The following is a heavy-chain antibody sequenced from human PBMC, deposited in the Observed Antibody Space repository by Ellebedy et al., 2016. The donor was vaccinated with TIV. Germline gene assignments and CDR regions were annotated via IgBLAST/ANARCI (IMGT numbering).Heavy chain of an antibody. Sequence: GGSLRLXXSASGFILSTYWMSWVRQAPGKGLELVAKISGAGSAINYVDSVKGRFTISRDNAKNSLYLQMNSLRAEDTAVYYCARDSWDRTVDYWGQGTLVTVSS. V-gene: IGHV3-7*01. CDR3: ARDSWDRTVDY. D-gene: IGHD1-26*01. CDR1: GFILSTYW. CDR2: ISGAGSAI. J-gene: IGHJ4*02.